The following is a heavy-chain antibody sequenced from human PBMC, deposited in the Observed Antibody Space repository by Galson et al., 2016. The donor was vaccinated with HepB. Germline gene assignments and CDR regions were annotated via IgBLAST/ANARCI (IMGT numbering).Heavy chain of an antibody. V-gene: IGHV5-51*01. CDR1: RYSFTNYW. D-gene: IGHD2-15*01. CDR2: ISPGDSDT. CDR3: ARSMGSGGGSCQGWFDP. J-gene: IGHJ5*02. Sequence: QSGAEVKKPGESLRISCKVSRYSFTNYWIGWVRQMPGKGLEWMGIISPGDSDTRYSPSFQGQVTISADKSISPAYLQRNSLRASDTATYYCARSMGSGGGSCQGWFDPWAQGILVTVSS.